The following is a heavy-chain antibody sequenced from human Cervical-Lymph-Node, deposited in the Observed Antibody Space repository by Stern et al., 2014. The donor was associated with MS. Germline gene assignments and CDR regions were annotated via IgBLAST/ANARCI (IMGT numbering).Heavy chain of an antibody. J-gene: IGHJ4*02. D-gene: IGHD6-13*01. Sequence: EQLVESGPGLVKPSETLSLTCTVSGGSISSYYWSWIRQPPGQGLEWIGYIYYSGSTNYNPSLKSRVTISVDTSKNQFSLKLSSVTAADTAVYYCAREALAAGGLDYWGQGTLVTVSS. CDR2: IYYSGST. V-gene: IGHV4-59*01. CDR1: GGSISSYY. CDR3: AREALAAGGLDY.